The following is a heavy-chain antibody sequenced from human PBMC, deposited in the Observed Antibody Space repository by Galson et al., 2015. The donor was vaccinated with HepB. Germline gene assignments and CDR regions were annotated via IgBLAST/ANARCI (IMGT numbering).Heavy chain of an antibody. J-gene: IGHJ4*02. CDR3: ARVAAGTFDY. CDR1: GFTASSNY. CDR2: IYSGGST. V-gene: IGHV3-66*01. Sequence: SLRLSCAASGFTASSNYMSWVRQAPGKGLEWVSVIYSGGSTYYADSVKGRFTISRDNSKNTLYLQMNSLRAEDTAVYYCARVAAGTFDYWGQGTLVTVSS. D-gene: IGHD6-13*01.